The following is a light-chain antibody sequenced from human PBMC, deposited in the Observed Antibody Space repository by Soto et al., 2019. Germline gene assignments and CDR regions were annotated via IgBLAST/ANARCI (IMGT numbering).Light chain of an antibody. CDR2: KDS. Sequence: SYELTQPSSVSVSPGQTARITCSGDVLAKKYARWFQQKPDQAPVLVIYKDSERPSGIPERFSGSSSGTTVTLTISGAQVEDEADYYCYSAADNNVVFGGGTKVTVL. CDR1: VLAKKY. V-gene: IGLV3-27*01. J-gene: IGLJ2*01. CDR3: YSAADNNVV.